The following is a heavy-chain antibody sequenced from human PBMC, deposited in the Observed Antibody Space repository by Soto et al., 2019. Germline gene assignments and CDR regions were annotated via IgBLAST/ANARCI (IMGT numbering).Heavy chain of an antibody. V-gene: IGHV5-51*01. Sequence: AESLKISCRVSGNSFTSYWIGWVRQMPGKGLEWMGIIYPGDSDTRYSPSFQGQVTMSADKSISTPYLQWSSLKDPDTAMYYCAGAFGGEYYDRRSWYSPYWGQGTHLTVFS. D-gene: IGHD3-16*01. J-gene: IGHJ4*02. CDR2: IYPGDSDT. CDR1: GNSFTSYW. CDR3: AGAFGGEYYDRRSWYSPY.